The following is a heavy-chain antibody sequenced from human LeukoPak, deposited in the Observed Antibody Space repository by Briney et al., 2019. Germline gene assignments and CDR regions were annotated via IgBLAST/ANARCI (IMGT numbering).Heavy chain of an antibody. J-gene: IGHJ4*02. CDR3: AREGGQQLVSHFDY. D-gene: IGHD6-13*01. CDR1: GYTFTSYG. V-gene: IGHV1-18*01. CDR2: ISAYNGNT. Sequence: GASVKVSCKASGYTFTSYGISWVRQAPGQGLEWMGWISAYNGNTNYAQKLQGRVTMTTDTSTSTAYMELRSLRSEDTAVYYCAREGGQQLVSHFDYWGQGTLVTVSS.